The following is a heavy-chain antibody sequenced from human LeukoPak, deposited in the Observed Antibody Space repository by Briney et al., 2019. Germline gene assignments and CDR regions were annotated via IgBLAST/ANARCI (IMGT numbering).Heavy chain of an antibody. CDR2: ISRTGNSI. CDR3: AREYYDSSGSQGDCFDY. Sequence: PGGSLRLSCAASGFTLSSYEMNWVRLAPGKGLEWISYISRTGNSIYYADSVKGRFTISRDNSKNTLYLQMNSLRAEDTAVYYCAREYYDSSGSQGDCFDYWGQGTLVTVSS. J-gene: IGHJ4*02. D-gene: IGHD3-22*01. V-gene: IGHV3-48*03. CDR1: GFTLSSYE.